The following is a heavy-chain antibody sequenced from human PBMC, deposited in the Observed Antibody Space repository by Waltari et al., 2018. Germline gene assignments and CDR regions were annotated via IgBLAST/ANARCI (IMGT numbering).Heavy chain of an antibody. V-gene: IGHV4-38-2*02. D-gene: IGHD3-16*01. CDR3: ARDLFGDDY. Sequence: QVQLQESGPGLVKPSETLSLTCAVSGYSISSGYYWGWIRQPPGTGLEWIGSIDHRGSTDYNPSIKSRVTISVDTSKSQFSLKLSSVTAADTAVYYCARDLFGDDYWGQGTLVTVSS. CDR1: GYSISSGYY. J-gene: IGHJ4*02. CDR2: IDHRGST.